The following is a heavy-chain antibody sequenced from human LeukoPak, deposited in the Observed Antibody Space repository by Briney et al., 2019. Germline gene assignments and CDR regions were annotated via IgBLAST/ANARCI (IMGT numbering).Heavy chain of an antibody. J-gene: IGHJ4*02. Sequence: GGSLRLSCAASGFTFSSYAMSWVRQAPGKRLEWVSAISGSGGNTYYADSVKGRFTISRDNSKNTLYLQMNSLRAEDTAVYYYAKGFSGYYDYFDYWGQGTLVTVSS. D-gene: IGHD3-22*01. CDR2: ISGSGGNT. V-gene: IGHV3-23*01. CDR1: GFTFSSYA. CDR3: AKGFSGYYDYFDY.